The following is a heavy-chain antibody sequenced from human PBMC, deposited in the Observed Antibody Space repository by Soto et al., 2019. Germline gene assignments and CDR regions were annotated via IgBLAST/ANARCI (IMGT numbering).Heavy chain of an antibody. CDR1: GYTFTNYG. D-gene: IGHD3-10*01. Sequence: APVKVSCKTSGYTFTNYGISWVRQAPGQGLEWMGWISADNGNTNYARNLQGRVTMTTDTSTGTSYMVLRSLTSDDTAVYYCARRGVLPDYWGQGTLVTVSS. V-gene: IGHV1-18*01. CDR2: ISADNGNT. J-gene: IGHJ4*02. CDR3: ARRGVLPDY.